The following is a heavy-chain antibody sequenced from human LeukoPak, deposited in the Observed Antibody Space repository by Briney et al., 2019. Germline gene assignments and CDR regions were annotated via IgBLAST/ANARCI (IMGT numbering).Heavy chain of an antibody. CDR1: GYTFTSYG. D-gene: IGHD3-22*01. J-gene: IGHJ4*02. V-gene: IGHV1-18*01. Sequence: ASVKVSCKASGYTFTSYGISWVRQAPGQGLEWMGWISAYNGNTNYAQKLQGRVTMTTDTSTSTAYMEVRSLRSDDTAVYYCAREGHYYDSSGYLYWGQGTLVTVSS. CDR3: AREGHYYDSSGYLY. CDR2: ISAYNGNT.